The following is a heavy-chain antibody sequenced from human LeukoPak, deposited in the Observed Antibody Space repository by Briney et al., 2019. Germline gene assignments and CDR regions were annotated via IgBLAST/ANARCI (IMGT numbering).Heavy chain of an antibody. CDR3: AREGGPYRPLDY. CDR1: SGSIRDYY. V-gene: IGHV4-59*01. J-gene: IGHJ4*02. CDR2: IYYTGST. Sequence: KSSETLSLTCTVSSGSIRDYYWSWIRQPPGKGLEWIGYIYYTGSTTSNPSLKSRVTISVDTSKNQFSLKLSSVTAADTAVYYCAREGGPYRPLDYSGQGTLVTVSS.